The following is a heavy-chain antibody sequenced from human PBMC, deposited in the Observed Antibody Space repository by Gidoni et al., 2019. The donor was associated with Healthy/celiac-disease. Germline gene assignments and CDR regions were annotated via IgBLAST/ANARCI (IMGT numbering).Heavy chain of an antibody. CDR1: GFTFSNAW. V-gene: IGHV3-15*01. CDR3: TTDLVGADRAFDI. Sequence: EVQLVESGGGLVKPGGSLRLSCAASGFTFSNAWMSWVRQAPGKGLEWVGRIKSKTDGGTTDYAAPVKGRFTISRDDSKNTLYLQMNSLKTEDTAVYYCTTDLVGADRAFDIWGQGTMVTVSS. CDR2: IKSKTDGGTT. D-gene: IGHD2-15*01. J-gene: IGHJ3*02.